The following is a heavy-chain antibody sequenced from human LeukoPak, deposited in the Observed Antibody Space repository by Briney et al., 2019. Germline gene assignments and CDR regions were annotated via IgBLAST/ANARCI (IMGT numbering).Heavy chain of an antibody. V-gene: IGHV4-4*07. CDR1: GGSISSYY. D-gene: IGHD6-13*01. CDR2: IYTSGST. CDR3: AREGSSSWYQPDYYYYYGMDV. Sequence: SETLSLTCTVSGGSISSYYWSWIRQPAGKGLEWIGRIYTSGSTNYNPSLKSRVTMSVDTSKNQLSLKLSSVTAADTAVYYCAREGSSSWYQPDYYYYYGMDVWGQGTTVTVSS. J-gene: IGHJ6*02.